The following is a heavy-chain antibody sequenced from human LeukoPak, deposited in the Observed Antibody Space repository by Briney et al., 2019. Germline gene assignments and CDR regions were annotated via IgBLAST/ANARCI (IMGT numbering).Heavy chain of an antibody. Sequence: GGSLRLSCAVSGITLSNYGMTWVRQAPGKGLEWVAGISDTGGRTNYADSVKGRFTISRDSPKNTLYLQMNSLRAEDTAVYFCAKRAVVIRVILVGFHKEAYYFDSWGQGALVTVSS. CDR3: AKRAVVIRVILVGFHKEAYYFDS. V-gene: IGHV3-23*01. CDR1: GITLSNYG. J-gene: IGHJ4*02. CDR2: ISDTGGRT. D-gene: IGHD3-22*01.